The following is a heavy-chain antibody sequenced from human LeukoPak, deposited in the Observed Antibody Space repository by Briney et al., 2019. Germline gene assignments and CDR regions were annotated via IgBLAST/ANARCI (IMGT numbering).Heavy chain of an antibody. CDR1: GYSFTSYW. CDR3: ARHSGSYYAGLGY. Sequence: GESLKISCKASGYSFTSYWIAWVRQMPGKGLEWMGIIYPGDSDARDSPSFQGQVTISADKSISTAYLQWSSLKASDTAMYYCARHSGSYYAGLGYWGQGTLVTVSS. J-gene: IGHJ4*02. CDR2: IYPGDSDA. V-gene: IGHV5-51*01. D-gene: IGHD1-26*01.